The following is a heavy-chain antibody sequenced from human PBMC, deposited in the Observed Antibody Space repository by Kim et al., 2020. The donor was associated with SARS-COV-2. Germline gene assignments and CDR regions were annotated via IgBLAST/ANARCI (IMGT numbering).Heavy chain of an antibody. V-gene: IGHV3-30*18. CDR3: AKAVLRGVNSYYYGMDV. D-gene: IGHD3-10*01. CDR1: EFTFSTYG. Sequence: GGSLRLSCVASEFTFSTYGMFWVRQAPGKGLEWVAIISYDGSNKYYADSVKGRFTISRDNSENTLYLQMNSLRAEDTAVYSCAKAVLRGVNSYYYGMDVWGQGTTVTFSS. CDR2: ISYDGSNK. J-gene: IGHJ6*02.